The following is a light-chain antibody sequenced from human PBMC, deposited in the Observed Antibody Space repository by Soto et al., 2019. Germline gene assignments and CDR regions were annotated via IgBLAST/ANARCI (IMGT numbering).Light chain of an antibody. CDR2: DTS. CDR1: QSISNRY. J-gene: IGKJ2*01. V-gene: IGKV3-20*01. CDR3: QQYTSSPPMST. Sequence: DIVLTQSPGTLSLSPGERATLSCRASQSISNRYLAWYHQKPGQAPRLLIYDTSNRATGIPDRFSGSGSGTDFTLTISRLEPEDFALYYCQQYTSSPPMSTFGQGTRLEI.